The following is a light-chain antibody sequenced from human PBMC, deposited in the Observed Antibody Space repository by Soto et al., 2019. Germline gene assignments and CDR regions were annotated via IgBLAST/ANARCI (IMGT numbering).Light chain of an antibody. J-gene: IGKJ5*01. V-gene: IGKV3-20*01. Sequence: EIVLTQSPGTLSLSPGDTATLYCRASQRIPSGFLAWYQQKRGQSPSIXSYNSYTRATGVPDRFTGSGSGTEFTLSINRLEPEDFVVYYCQQYRNSVTTFGQGTRLEIK. CDR1: QRIPSGF. CDR3: QQYRNSVTT. CDR2: NSY.